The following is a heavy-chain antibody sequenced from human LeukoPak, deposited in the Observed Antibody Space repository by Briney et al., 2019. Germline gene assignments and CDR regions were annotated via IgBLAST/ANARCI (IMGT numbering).Heavy chain of an antibody. CDR2: INHSGST. D-gene: IGHD3-10*01. V-gene: IGHV4-34*01. CDR3: ARGLLLWFGEPPGFDL. Sequence: SETLSLTCAVYGGSFSGYYWNWIRQPPGKGLESIGEINHSGSTNYNPSLKSRVTISVDTSKNQFSLKPSSVTAADTAVYYCARGLLLWFGEPPGFDLWGRGTLVTVSS. J-gene: IGHJ2*01. CDR1: GGSFSGYY.